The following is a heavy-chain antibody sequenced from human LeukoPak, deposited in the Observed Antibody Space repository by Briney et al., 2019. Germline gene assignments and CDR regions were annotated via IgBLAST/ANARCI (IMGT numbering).Heavy chain of an antibody. Sequence: SETLSLTCTVSGGSISSYYWSWIRQPPGKGLEWIGSIYHSGSIYYNPSLKSRVTISVDKSKNQFSLKLSSVTAADTAVYYCARGLVGAATGNWFDPWGQGTLVTVSS. D-gene: IGHD1-26*01. V-gene: IGHV4-39*07. CDR2: IYHSGSI. CDR1: GGSISSYY. CDR3: ARGLVGAATGNWFDP. J-gene: IGHJ5*02.